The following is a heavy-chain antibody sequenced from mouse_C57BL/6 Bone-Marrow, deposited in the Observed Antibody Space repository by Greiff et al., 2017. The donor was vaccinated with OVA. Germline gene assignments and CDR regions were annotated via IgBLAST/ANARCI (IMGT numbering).Heavy chain of an antibody. V-gene: IGHV1-82*01. J-gene: IGHJ2*01. CDR3: ASAQATLDY. CDR2: IYPGDGDT. CDR1: GYAFSSSW. Sequence: QVQLQQSGPELVKPGASVKISCKASGYAFSSSWMNWVKQRPGQGLEWIGRIYPGDGDTNYNGKFKGKATLTADKSSSTAYMQLSSLTSEDSAVYFCASAQATLDYWGQGTTLTVSS. D-gene: IGHD3-2*02.